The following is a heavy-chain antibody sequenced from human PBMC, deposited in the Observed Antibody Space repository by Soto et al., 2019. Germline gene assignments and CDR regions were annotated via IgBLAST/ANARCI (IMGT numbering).Heavy chain of an antibody. J-gene: IGHJ6*02. CDR2: IIPIFGTA. CDR1: GGTFSSYA. D-gene: IGHD3-22*01. CDR3: ARARLSYHYDSSGYYAPVRARRYYYYYGMDV. Sequence: GASVKVSCKASGGTFSSYAISWVRQAPGQGLEWMGGIIPIFGTANYAQKFQGRVTITADESTSTAYMELSSLRSEDTAVYYCARARLSYHYDSSGYYAPVRARRYYYYYGMDVWGQGTTVTVS. V-gene: IGHV1-69*13.